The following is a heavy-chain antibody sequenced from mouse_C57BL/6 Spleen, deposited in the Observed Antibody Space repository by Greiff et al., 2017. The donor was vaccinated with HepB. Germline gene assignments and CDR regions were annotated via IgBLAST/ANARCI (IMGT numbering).Heavy chain of an antibody. J-gene: IGHJ4*01. CDR2: IDPSDSYT. V-gene: IGHV1-59*01. CDR3: ASSYDYDLYAMDY. D-gene: IGHD2-4*01. Sequence: QVQLQQPGAELVRPGTSVKLSCKASGYTFTSYWMHWVKQRPGQGLEWIGVIDPSDSYTNYNQKFKGKATLTVDTSSSAAYMQLSSLTSEDSAVYDCASSYDYDLYAMDYWGQGTSVTVSS. CDR1: GYTFTSYW.